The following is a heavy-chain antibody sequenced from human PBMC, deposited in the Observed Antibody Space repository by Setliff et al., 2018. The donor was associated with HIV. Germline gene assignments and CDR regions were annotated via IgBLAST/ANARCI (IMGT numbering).Heavy chain of an antibody. V-gene: IGHV1-69*05. Sequence: SVKVSCKASGGTVSSYAVNWVRQAPGQGLEWMGGIIPIFGPANYAQKFQDRVTITTDESTSTAYMELSSLKSEDTAVYYCARGFEVESSGWFDPWGQGTLVTVSS. CDR1: GGTVSSYA. CDR3: ARGFEVESSGWFDP. D-gene: IGHD3-9*01. J-gene: IGHJ5*02. CDR2: IIPIFGPA.